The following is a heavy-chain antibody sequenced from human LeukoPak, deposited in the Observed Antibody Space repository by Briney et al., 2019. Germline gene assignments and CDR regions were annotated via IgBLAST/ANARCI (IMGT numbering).Heavy chain of an antibody. J-gene: IGHJ4*02. D-gene: IGHD5-18*01. V-gene: IGHV4-39*07. CDR2: IYYSGST. CDR1: GGSISSSSYY. Sequence: SETLSLTCTVSGGSISSSSYYWGWIRQPPGKGLEWIGSIYYSGSTYYNPSLKSRVTISVDTSKSQFSLKLSSVTAADTAVYYCARGVTDQYYFDYWGQGTLVTVSS. CDR3: ARGVTDQYYFDY.